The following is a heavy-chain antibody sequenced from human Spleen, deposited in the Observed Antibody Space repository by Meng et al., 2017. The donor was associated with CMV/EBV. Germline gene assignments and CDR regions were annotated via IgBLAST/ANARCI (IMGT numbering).Heavy chain of an antibody. CDR3: ARDKSVDSYYYGSAADGPDY. V-gene: IGHV3-23*01. CDR1: GFTFSSHA. J-gene: IGHJ4*02. CDR2: ISGSGGST. Sequence: GESLKIPCAASGFTFSSHAMSWVRQAPGKGLEWVSGISGSGGSTNYADSVKGRFTISRDNAKNSLYLQMNSLRAEDTAVYYCARDKSVDSYYYGSAADGPDYWGQGTLVTVSS. D-gene: IGHD3-10*01.